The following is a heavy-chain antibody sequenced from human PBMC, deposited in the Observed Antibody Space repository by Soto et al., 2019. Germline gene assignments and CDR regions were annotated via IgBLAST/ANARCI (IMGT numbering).Heavy chain of an antibody. CDR1: GAAISSGAYY. CDR2: IYGSGTT. CDR3: AAERITWTAQDFIDS. J-gene: IGHJ4*02. D-gene: IGHD2-15*01. Sequence: QVQLQESGPGLVKPSQTLSRTCSVSGAAISSGAYYWTWMLQHPGKGLEWIGSIYGSGTTYYSPSLMSRLNISVDTSNNQFSLRMNSMTAADTAVYYSAAERITWTAQDFIDSWGQGTLVTVSS. V-gene: IGHV4-31*03.